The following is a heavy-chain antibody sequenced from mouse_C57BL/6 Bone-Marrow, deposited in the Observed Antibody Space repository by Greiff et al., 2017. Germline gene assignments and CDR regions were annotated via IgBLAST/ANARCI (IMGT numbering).Heavy chain of an antibody. CDR2: IDPSDSET. V-gene: IGHV1-52*01. Sequence: QVQLQQPGAELVRPGSSVKLSCKASGYTFTSYWMHWVKQRPIQGLEWIGNIDPSDSETHYNQKFKDKATLTVDKSSSTAYMQLSRLTSEDSAVYYCARGYGSSFDDWGKGTTLTVSS. CDR3: ARGYGSSFDD. CDR1: GYTFTSYW. D-gene: IGHD1-1*01. J-gene: IGHJ2*01.